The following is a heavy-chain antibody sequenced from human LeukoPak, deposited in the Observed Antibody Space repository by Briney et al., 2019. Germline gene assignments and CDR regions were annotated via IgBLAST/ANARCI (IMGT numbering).Heavy chain of an antibody. CDR2: IGISEGNI. CDR1: GFTFSSYA. Sequence: PGGSLRLSCAAAGFTFSSYAMSWVRQAPGKGLEWVSYIGISEGNIYYANSVKGRFTISRDNAKNSLYLQMNSLRAEDTAVYYCAREEINCGGDCHLYWGQGTLVTVSS. CDR3: AREEINCGGDCHLY. V-gene: IGHV3-48*03. D-gene: IGHD2-21*02. J-gene: IGHJ4*02.